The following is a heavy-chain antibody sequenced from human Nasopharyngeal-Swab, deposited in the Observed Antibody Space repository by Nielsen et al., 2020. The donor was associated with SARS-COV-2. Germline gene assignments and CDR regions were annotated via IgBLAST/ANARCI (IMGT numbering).Heavy chain of an antibody. J-gene: IGHJ6*03. CDR1: GGSFSGYY. CDR2: INHSGST. Sequence: SETLSLTCAVYGGSFSGYYWSWIRQPPGKGLEWIGEINHSGSTNYNPSLKSRVTISVDTSKNQFTLKLSSVTAADTAVYYCARGVGFCTNGVCYNKDYYYYYYMDVWGKVTTVTVSS. D-gene: IGHD2-8*01. CDR3: ARGVGFCTNGVCYNKDYYYYYYMDV. V-gene: IGHV4-34*01.